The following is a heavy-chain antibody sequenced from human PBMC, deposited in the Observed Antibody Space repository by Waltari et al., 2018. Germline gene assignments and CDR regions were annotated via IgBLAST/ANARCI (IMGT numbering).Heavy chain of an antibody. D-gene: IGHD6-13*01. J-gene: IGHJ5*02. V-gene: IGHV1-8*01. CDR3: ARGAAAGKGANWFDP. CDR2: MNPNSGNT. Sequence: QVQLVQSGAEVKKPGASVKVSCKASGYTFTSHDINWVRQATGQGVEWMGWMNPNSGNTGYAQKFQDRVIMTTNTSISTAYMELSSLRSEDTAVYYCARGAAAGKGANWFDPWGQGTLVIVSS. CDR1: GYTFTSHD.